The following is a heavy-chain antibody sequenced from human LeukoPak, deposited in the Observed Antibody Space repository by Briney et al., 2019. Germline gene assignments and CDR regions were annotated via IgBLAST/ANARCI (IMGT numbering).Heavy chain of an antibody. CDR2: ITVYNGDT. D-gene: IGHD4-23*01. J-gene: IGHJ4*02. Sequence: GALVKVSCKASGYMFTSYGISWVRQAPGQGLEWMGWITVYNGDTEYAQKLQGRVTMTTDTSTNTAYMELRSLTSDDTAGYYCATAPPTAVVTPVYWGQGTLVTVSS. CDR3: ATAPPTAVVTPVY. V-gene: IGHV1-18*04. CDR1: GYMFTSYG.